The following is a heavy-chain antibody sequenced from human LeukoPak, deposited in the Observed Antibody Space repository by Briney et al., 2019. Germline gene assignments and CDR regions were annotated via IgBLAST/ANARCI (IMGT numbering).Heavy chain of an antibody. CDR1: GGSISSGDYY. V-gene: IGHV4-30-4*01. CDR2: IYYSGST. J-gene: IGHJ2*01. D-gene: IGHD5-18*01. CDR3: ARRVRSYGPNWYFDL. Sequence: SQTLSLTCTVSGGSISSGDYYWSWIRQPPGKGLEWIGYIYYSGSTYYNPSLKSRVTISVDTSKNQFSLKLSSVTAADTAVYYCARRVRSYGPNWYFDLWGRGTLVTVSS.